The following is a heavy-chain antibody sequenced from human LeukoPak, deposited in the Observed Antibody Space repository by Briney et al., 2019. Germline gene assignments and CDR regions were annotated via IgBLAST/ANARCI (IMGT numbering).Heavy chain of an antibody. CDR1: GFTFSSYS. CDR2: ISSSSSTI. CDR3: ASSGSRITGWFDP. D-gene: IGHD1-26*01. J-gene: IGHJ5*02. Sequence: PGGSLRLPCAASGFTFSSYSMNWVRQAPGKGLEWVSYISSSSSTIYYADSVKGRFTISRDNAKNSLYLQMNSLRAEDTAVYYCASSGSRITGWFDPWGQGTLVTVSS. V-gene: IGHV3-48*04.